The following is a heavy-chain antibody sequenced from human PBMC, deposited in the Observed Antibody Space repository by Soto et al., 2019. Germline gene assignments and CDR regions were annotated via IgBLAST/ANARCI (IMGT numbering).Heavy chain of an antibody. V-gene: IGHV1-69*12. CDR1: GGTFGNSA. CDR3: ARDGDPQSAFWSGPLGGGRFDP. J-gene: IGHJ5*02. Sequence: QVQLVQSGAEVKKPGSSVNVSCKTSGGTFGNSAVTWVRQAPGQGLEWLGGIVPMFGTANYAQKFQGRVTIPADESTITAYMELSSLNPDDTAVYYCARDGDPQSAFWSGPLGGGRFDPWGQGTLVTVSS. CDR2: IVPMFGTA. D-gene: IGHD3-3*01.